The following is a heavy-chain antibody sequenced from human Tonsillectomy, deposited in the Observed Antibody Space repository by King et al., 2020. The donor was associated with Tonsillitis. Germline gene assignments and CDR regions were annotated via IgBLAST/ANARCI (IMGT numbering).Heavy chain of an antibody. V-gene: IGHV3-30*18. D-gene: IGHD5-18*01. CDR1: GFIFSSYG. CDR2: ISYDGSNI. Sequence: QVQLVESGGGVVQPGRSLRLSCAASGFIFSSYGMHWVRQAPGKGLEWVAVISYDGSNIYYADSVKGRFTISRDNSKNTLYLQMNSLRAEDTAVYYCAKKHRNRYSFGPHLDYWGQGTLVTVSS. CDR3: AKKHRNRYSFGPHLDY. J-gene: IGHJ4*02.